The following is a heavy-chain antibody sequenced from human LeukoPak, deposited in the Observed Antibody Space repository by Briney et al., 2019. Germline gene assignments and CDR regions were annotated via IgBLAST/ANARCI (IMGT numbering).Heavy chain of an antibody. J-gene: IGHJ4*02. Sequence: GGSLRLSCAASGFIFTSYSMNWVRQAPGKGLEWVSYMSGSSSTIYYADSVKGRFIISRDNAKNSLYLQMDSLTAEDTAVYYCARVRYGDYSFDYWGQGTLVTVSS. CDR2: MSGSSSTI. V-gene: IGHV3-48*01. D-gene: IGHD4-17*01. CDR1: GFIFTSYS. CDR3: ARVRYGDYSFDY.